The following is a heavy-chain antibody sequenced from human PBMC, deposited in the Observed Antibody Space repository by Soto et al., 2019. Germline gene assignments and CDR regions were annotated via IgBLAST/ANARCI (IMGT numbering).Heavy chain of an antibody. CDR1: GYTLTSYG. Sequence: VQLVQSGAEVKKPGASVKVSCKASGYTLTSYGISWVRQAPGQGLEWMGWISAYNGNTNYAQKPQGRVTMTTDTSTSTAYTELRSLRSDDAAVYVWARGYYYYYGTDVWCQGTTVTVSS. V-gene: IGHV1-18*01. CDR2: ISAYNGNT. J-gene: IGHJ6*02. CDR3: ARGYYYYYGTDV.